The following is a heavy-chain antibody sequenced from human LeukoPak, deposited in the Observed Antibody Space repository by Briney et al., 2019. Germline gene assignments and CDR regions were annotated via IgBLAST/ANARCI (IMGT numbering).Heavy chain of an antibody. Sequence: SETLSLTCTVSGGSISSSSYYWGWIRQPPGKGLEWIGSIYYGGSTYYNPSLKSRVTLSVDTSKNQFSLKLSSVTAADTAVYYCTRLGTVGALDYWGQGTLVTVSS. D-gene: IGHD1-26*01. CDR1: GGSISSSSYY. CDR3: TRLGTVGALDY. V-gene: IGHV4-39*01. J-gene: IGHJ4*02. CDR2: IYYGGST.